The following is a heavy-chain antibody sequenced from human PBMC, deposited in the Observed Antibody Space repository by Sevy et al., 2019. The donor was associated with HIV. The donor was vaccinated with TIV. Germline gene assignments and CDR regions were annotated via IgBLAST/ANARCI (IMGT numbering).Heavy chain of an antibody. CDR1: GGSISRYY. CDR2: FHYTGRT. V-gene: IGHV4-59*01. CDR3: TRDSAVVTGATLY. J-gene: IGHJ4*02. Sequence: SETLSLTCTVSGGSISRYYLSWIRQTPGKGLEYMGYFHYTGRTDYNPSLKSRVSMSLDASKTQFSLRLNSMTAADTAIYYCTRDSAVVTGATLYWGQGTLVTVSS.